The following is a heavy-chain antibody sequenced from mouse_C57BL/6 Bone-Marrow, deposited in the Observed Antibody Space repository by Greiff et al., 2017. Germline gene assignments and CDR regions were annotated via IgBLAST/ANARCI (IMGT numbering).Heavy chain of an antibody. CDR3: ARWSSGQGGWFAY. V-gene: IGHV1-7*01. J-gene: IGHJ3*01. CDR1: GYTFTSYW. CDR2: INPSSGYT. Sequence: QVQLQQSGAELAKPGASVKLSCKASGYTFTSYWMHWVKQRPGQGLEWIGYINPSSGYTKYNQKFKDKATLPADKSSSTAYMQLSSLTYEDSAVYYCARWSSGQGGWFAYWGQGTLVTVSA. D-gene: IGHD3-2*02.